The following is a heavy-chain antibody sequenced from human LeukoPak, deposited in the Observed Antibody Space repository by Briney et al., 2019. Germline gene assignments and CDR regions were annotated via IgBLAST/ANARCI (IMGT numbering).Heavy chain of an antibody. J-gene: IGHJ3*02. CDR1: GFSFSSYE. CDR3: ARELRTPYDILGRGNAFDI. D-gene: IGHD3-9*01. Sequence: PGGSLRLSCIASGFSFSSYEMSWVRQAPGKGLVGVSYISSSGSTIFYGDPVKGRFTVSRDNAKNSLYLQMNSLRAEDTAVYYCARELRTPYDILGRGNAFDIWGQGTMVTVSS. CDR2: ISSSGSTI. V-gene: IGHV3-48*03.